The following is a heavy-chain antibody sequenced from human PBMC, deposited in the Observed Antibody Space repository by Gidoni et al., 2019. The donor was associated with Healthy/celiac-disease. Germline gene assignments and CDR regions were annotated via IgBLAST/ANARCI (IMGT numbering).Heavy chain of an antibody. V-gene: IGHV4-31*03. J-gene: IGHJ4*02. CDR3: ARDRRLTGYYRGFDY. CDR1: GGSIRNGGYY. Sequence: QVQLQESGPGLVAPSQTLHPTCTVSGGSIRNGGYYWSWIRQHPGNALEWMGYIYYSGSTYYNPSLKSRVTISVDTSKNQFSLKLSSVTAADTAVYYCARDRRLTGYYRGFDYWGQGTLVTVSS. D-gene: IGHD3-9*01. CDR2: IYYSGST.